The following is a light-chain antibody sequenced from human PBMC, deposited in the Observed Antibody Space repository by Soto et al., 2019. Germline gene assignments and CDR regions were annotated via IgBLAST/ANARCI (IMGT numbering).Light chain of an antibody. J-gene: IGLJ3*02. CDR3: SSYASSSTWV. V-gene: IGLV2-14*01. CDR2: EVS. CDR1: SSDVGGYNF. Sequence: QSVLTQPASVSGSPGQSITISCTGTSSDVGGYNFVSWYQQYPGKAPKLMIYEVSNRPSGVSNRFSGSKSDNTASLTISGLQAEDEADYYCSSYASSSTWVFGGGTKVTVL.